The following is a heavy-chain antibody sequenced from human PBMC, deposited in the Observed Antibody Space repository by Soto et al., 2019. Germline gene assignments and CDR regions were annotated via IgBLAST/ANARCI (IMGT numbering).Heavy chain of an antibody. CDR2: IKTNSYAT. CDR1: GFTVSGSA. V-gene: IGHV3-73*01. D-gene: IGHD2-21*02. CDR3: ARMTATGSYFDF. Sequence: PGGSLRLSCAASGFTVSGSAMHWVRQASGKGLEWVARIKTNSYATAYAASVKGRFTISRDDSKNTAYLQMNSLRAEDTAIYYGARMTATGSYFDFWGQGTLVTVSS. J-gene: IGHJ4*02.